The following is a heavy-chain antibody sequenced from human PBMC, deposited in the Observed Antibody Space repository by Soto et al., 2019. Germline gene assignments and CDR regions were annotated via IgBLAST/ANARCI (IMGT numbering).Heavy chain of an antibody. Sequence: GESLKISCKGSGYSFTSYWIIWVRQMPGKGLEWMGRIDPSDSYTNYSPSFQGHVTISADKSISTAYLQWSSLKASDTAMYYCARELEFTRGMDVWGQGTTVTVS. CDR3: ARELEFTRGMDV. CDR2: IDPSDSYT. V-gene: IGHV5-10-1*01. D-gene: IGHD1-7*01. J-gene: IGHJ6*02. CDR1: GYSFTSYW.